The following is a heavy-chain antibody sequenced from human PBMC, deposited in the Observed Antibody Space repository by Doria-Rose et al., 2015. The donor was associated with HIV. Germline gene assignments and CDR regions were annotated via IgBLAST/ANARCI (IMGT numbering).Heavy chain of an antibody. J-gene: IGHJ4*02. CDR1: GGSLSSPGMG. D-gene: IGHD6-13*01. CDR2: IFSDDER. V-gene: IGHV2-26*01. CDR3: ARIKSSRWYHKYYFDF. Sequence: ESGPVLVKPTETLTLTCTVSGGSLSSPGMGVSWIRQPPGKALEWLANIFSDDERFYKTTLKSRLTTSRVTSKSQVVLTMTDLDPVDTATYYCARIKSSRWYHKYYFDFWGQGTLVIVSA.